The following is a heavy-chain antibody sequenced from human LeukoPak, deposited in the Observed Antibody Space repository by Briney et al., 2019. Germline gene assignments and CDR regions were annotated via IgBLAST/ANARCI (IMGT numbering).Heavy chain of an antibody. CDR3: AKGGGLLWLGESPRRFDP. V-gene: IGHV3-23*01. CDR2: VSGGGGTST. CDR1: GFTFSTSA. D-gene: IGHD3-10*01. Sequence: GGSLRLSCAASGFTFSTSAMSWVRQAPGKGLEYVSTVSGGGGTSTYYTDSVAGRFIISRDDPKNTLYQQMSSLRVEDTAVYYCAKGGGLLWLGESPRRFDPWGQGTLVTVSS. J-gene: IGHJ5*02.